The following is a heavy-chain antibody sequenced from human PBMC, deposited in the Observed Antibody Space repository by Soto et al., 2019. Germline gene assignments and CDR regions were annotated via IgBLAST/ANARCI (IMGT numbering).Heavy chain of an antibody. CDR3: ARRPDAFDI. J-gene: IGHJ3*02. V-gene: IGHV3-23*01. CDR1: TLRFIDHT. Sequence: PGWSLRLSCTTSTLRFIDHTMSWVRQAPGKGLEWVSDINNSGHYTYYADSVKGRFTISRDNSKNTMFLQMNNLRVEDTAMYYCARRPDAFDIWGQGTMVTVSS. CDR2: INNSGHYT.